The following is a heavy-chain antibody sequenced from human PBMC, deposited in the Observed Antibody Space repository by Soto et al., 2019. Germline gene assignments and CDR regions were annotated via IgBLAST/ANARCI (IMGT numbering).Heavy chain of an antibody. CDR3: ARSRREISGYVRDWFDP. CDR1: GGTFSSYA. Sequence: QVQLVQSGAEVKKPGSSVKVSCKASGGTFSSYAISWVRQAPGQGLEWMGGIIPIFGTANYAQKFQGRVTITADESTSTAYMELSSLRSEDTAVYYCARSRREISGYVRDWFDPRGQGTLVTVSS. CDR2: IIPIFGTA. J-gene: IGHJ5*02. D-gene: IGHD5-12*01. V-gene: IGHV1-69*01.